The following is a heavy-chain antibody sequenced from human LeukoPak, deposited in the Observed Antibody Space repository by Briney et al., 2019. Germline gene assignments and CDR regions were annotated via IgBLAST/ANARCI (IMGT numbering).Heavy chain of an antibody. CDR2: INWNGRNV. D-gene: IGHD3-9*01. V-gene: IGHV3-20*04. Sequence: GGSLRLSCATSGFTFDDYGMNWVRQGPGKGLEWVSNINWNGRNVDYADSVKGRFTISRDKAKNSLNLQMNSLRAEDTAVYYCAKDWQGGLTGTGILWGHGTLVTVSS. CDR1: GFTFDDYG. CDR3: AKDWQGGLTGTGIL. J-gene: IGHJ4*01.